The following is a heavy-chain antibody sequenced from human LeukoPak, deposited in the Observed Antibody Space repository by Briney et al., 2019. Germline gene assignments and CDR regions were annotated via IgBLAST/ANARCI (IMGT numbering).Heavy chain of an antibody. CDR1: GGSISSYY. J-gene: IGHJ4*02. V-gene: IGHV4-59*01. CDR2: LYYSGSA. D-gene: IGHD1-26*01. CDR3: ARKGSGTYSPFDY. Sequence: SETLSLTCTVSGGSISSYYWSWIRQPPGKGLEWIGYLYYSGSAKYNPSLKSRVTISVDTSENHFSLKLSSVTAADTAVYYYARKGSGTYSPFDYWGPGTLVTVSS.